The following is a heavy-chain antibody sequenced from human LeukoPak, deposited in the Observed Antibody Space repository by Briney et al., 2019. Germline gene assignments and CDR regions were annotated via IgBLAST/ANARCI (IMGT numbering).Heavy chain of an antibody. Sequence: GGSLRLSCAASGFTFGSYGMHWVRQAPGKGLEWVAVISYDGSNKYYADSVKGRFTISRDNSKNTLYLQMNSLRAEDTAVYYCAKDSGDRGGNFDYWGQGTLVTVSS. CDR2: ISYDGSNK. D-gene: IGHD3-16*01. J-gene: IGHJ4*02. CDR3: AKDSGDRGGNFDY. V-gene: IGHV3-30*18. CDR1: GFTFGSYG.